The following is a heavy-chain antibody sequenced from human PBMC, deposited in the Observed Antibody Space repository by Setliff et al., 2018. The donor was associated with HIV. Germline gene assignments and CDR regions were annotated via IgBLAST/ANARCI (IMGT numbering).Heavy chain of an antibody. CDR2: ILYGGNT. CDR1: GGSVSSRGYY. V-gene: IGHV4-39*02. CDR3: ARPTTGVGGGAAFDI. D-gene: IGHD2-8*01. Sequence: SETLSLTCTVSGGSVSSRGYYWGWIRQPPGKGPEWIANILYGGNTYYNPSLKSRVTISVDTSKNHFSLKLNSVTAADTAAYFCARPTTGVGGGAAFDIWGQGTMVTVS. J-gene: IGHJ3*02.